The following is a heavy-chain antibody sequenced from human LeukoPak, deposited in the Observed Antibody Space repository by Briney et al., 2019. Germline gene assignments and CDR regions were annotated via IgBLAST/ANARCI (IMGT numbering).Heavy chain of an antibody. CDR2: INHSGST. CDR1: GESFSGYY. D-gene: IGHD3-22*01. Sequence: SETLSLTCAVYGESFSGYYWSWIRQPAGKGLEWIGNINHSGSTNYNPSLKSRVTISADTSKNQFSLKLSSVTAADTAVYYCARGDYYDSSGYYYKFDPWGQGTLVTVSS. V-gene: IGHV4-34*01. CDR3: ARGDYYDSSGYYYKFDP. J-gene: IGHJ5*02.